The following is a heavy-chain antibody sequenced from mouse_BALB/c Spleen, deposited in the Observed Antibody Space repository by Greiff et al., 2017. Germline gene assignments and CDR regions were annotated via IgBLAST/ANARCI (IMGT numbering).Heavy chain of an antibody. CDR3: ARDRGYGYDYFDY. CDR1: GFTFSDYG. D-gene: IGHD1-2*01. CDR2: ISNLAYSI. V-gene: IGHV5-15*02. Sequence: EVQLVESGGGLVQPGGSRKLSCAASGFTFSDYGMAWVRQAPGKGPEWVAFISNLAYSIYYADTVTGRFTISRENAKNTLYLEMSSLRSEDTAMYYCARDRGYGYDYFDYWGQGTTLTVSS. J-gene: IGHJ2*01.